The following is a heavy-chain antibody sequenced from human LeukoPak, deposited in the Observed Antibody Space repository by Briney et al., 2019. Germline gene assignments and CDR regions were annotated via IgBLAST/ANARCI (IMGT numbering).Heavy chain of an antibody. CDR1: GGSISSSNW. CDR2: FFHSGST. V-gene: IGHV4-4*02. CDR3: ARSSIVVVAATSTGLDY. D-gene: IGHD2-15*01. J-gene: IGHJ4*02. Sequence: SETLSLTCAVSGGSISSSNWWSWVRQPPGKGLEWIGAFFHSGSTNYNPSLKSRVTISVDKSKIQFSLKLSSVTAADTAVYYCARSSIVVVAATSTGLDYWGQGTLVTVSS.